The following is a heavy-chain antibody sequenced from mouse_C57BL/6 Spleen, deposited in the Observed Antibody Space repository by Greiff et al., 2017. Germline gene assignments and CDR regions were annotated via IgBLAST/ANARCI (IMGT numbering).Heavy chain of an antibody. Sequence: DVQLVESGGGLVQPGGSMKLSCAASGFTFSDAWMDWVRQSPEKGLEWVAEIRNKANNHATYYAESVKGKFTISRDDSKSSVYLHMNSLRAEDTGIYYCTRKGLDAMDYWGQGTSVTVSS. V-gene: IGHV6-6*01. CDR2: IRNKANNHAT. CDR3: TRKGLDAMDY. CDR1: GFTFSDAW. D-gene: IGHD2-13*01. J-gene: IGHJ4*01.